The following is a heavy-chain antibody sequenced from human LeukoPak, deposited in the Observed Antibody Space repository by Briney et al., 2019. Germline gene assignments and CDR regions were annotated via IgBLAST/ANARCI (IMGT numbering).Heavy chain of an antibody. CDR1: GYTFTSYY. CDR2: INPSGGST. J-gene: IGHJ6*03. D-gene: IGHD2-2*01. CDR3: ARDKGSTQYYYYYYMDV. Sequence: ASVKVSCKASGYTFTSYYMHWVRQAPGEGLEWMGVINPSGGSTSYAQKFQGRVTMTRDMSTSTVYMELSSLRSEDTAVYYCARDKGSTQYYYYYYMDVWGKGTTVTVSS. V-gene: IGHV1-46*01.